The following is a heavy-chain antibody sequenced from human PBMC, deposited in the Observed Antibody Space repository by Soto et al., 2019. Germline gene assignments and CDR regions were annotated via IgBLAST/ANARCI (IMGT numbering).Heavy chain of an antibody. V-gene: IGHV1-8*01. CDR1: GYTFTSDD. CDR3: AIDSRLGIDGMDV. Sequence: QVQLVQSGAEVKKPGASVKVSCKASGYTFTSDDINWVRQATGQGLEGMGWMNRNSGNTGYAQKYQGRAIMTWNTSISTAYMELSSLRSEDTAVYYCAIDSRLGIDGMDVWGQGTTVTVSS. J-gene: IGHJ6*02. CDR2: MNRNSGNT. D-gene: IGHD7-27*01.